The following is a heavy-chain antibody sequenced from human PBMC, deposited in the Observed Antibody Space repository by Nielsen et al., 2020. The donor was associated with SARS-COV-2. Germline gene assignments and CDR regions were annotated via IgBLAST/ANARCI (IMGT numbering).Heavy chain of an antibody. V-gene: IGHV3-23*01. D-gene: IGHD1-26*01. CDR3: AKWRESIHFDY. Sequence: GESLKISCAASGFTVSSNYMSWVRQAPGKGLEWVSAISGSGGSTYYADSVKGRFTISRDNSKNTLYLQMNSLRAEDTAVYYCAKWRESIHFDYWGQGTLVTVSS. CDR2: ISGSGGST. J-gene: IGHJ4*02. CDR1: GFTVSSNY.